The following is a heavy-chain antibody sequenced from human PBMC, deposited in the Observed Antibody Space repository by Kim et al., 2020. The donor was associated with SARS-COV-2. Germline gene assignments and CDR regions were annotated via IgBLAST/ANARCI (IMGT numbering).Heavy chain of an antibody. J-gene: IGHJ6*02. CDR2: IYYSGST. V-gene: IGHV4-59*01. Sequence: SETLSLTCTVSGGSISSYYWSWIRQPPGKGLEWIGYIYYSGSTNYNPSLKSRVTISVDTSKNQFSLKLSSVTAADTAVYYCARHSGSHLDYYYYYGMDVWGQGTTVTVSS. CDR1: GGSISSYY. D-gene: IGHD1-26*01. CDR3: ARHSGSHLDYYYYYGMDV.